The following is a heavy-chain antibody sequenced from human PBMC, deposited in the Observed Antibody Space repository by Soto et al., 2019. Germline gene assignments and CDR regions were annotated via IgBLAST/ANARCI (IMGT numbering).Heavy chain of an antibody. Sequence: ESGGGLVKPGGSLRLSCAASGFTISSYSMNWVRQAPGKGLEWVSSISSSSSYIYYADSVKGRFTISRDNAKNSLYLQMNSLRADDTAVYYCARMDYYDSSGYYSIDYWGQGTLVTVSS. CDR2: ISSSSSYI. CDR1: GFTISSYS. V-gene: IGHV3-21*01. CDR3: ARMDYYDSSGYYSIDY. J-gene: IGHJ4*02. D-gene: IGHD3-22*01.